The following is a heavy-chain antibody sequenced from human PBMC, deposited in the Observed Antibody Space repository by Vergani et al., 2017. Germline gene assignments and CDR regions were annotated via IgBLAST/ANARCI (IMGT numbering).Heavy chain of an antibody. D-gene: IGHD3-10*01. CDR1: GGSSSGYY. CDR2: INHSGST. Sequence: QVQLQQWGAGLLKPSETLSLTCAVYGGSSSGYYWSWIRQPPGKGLEWIGEINHSGSTNYNPSLKSRVTIAVDTSKNQFSLKLSAVTAADTAVYYCARFRYYGSGSYYVPGRDYWGQGTLVTVSS. V-gene: IGHV4-34*01. J-gene: IGHJ4*02. CDR3: ARFRYYGSGSYYVPGRDY.